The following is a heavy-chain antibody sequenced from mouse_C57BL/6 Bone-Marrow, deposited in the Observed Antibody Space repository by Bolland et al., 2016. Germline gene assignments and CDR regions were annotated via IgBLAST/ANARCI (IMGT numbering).Heavy chain of an antibody. CDR2: T. D-gene: IGHD1-2*01. V-gene: IGHV7-1*01. J-gene: IGHJ3*01. Sequence: TEYSASVKGRFIVSRDTSQSILYLQMNALRAEDTAIYYCARDGGLGRGDYGFDYWGQGTLV. CDR3: ARDGGLGRGDYGFDY.